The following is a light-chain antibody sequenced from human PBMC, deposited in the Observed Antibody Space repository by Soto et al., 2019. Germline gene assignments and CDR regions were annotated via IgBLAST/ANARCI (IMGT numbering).Light chain of an antibody. Sequence: IVMTQSPATLSVSPGERATLSCRASQSVGSRFLAWYQQKPGQAPRLLIYGASNRATGIPDRFSGSGSGTDFTLTISRLEPEDFAVYYCQQSGTSPPVAFGGGTKVEIK. V-gene: IGKV3-20*01. J-gene: IGKJ4*01. CDR2: GAS. CDR1: QSVGSRF. CDR3: QQSGTSPPVA.